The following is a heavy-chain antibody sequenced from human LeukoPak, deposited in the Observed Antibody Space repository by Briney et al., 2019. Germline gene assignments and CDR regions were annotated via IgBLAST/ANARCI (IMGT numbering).Heavy chain of an antibody. CDR1: GFTFSDYY. V-gene: IGHV3-11*01. D-gene: IGHD6-13*01. CDR2: ISSSGSTI. CDR3: AREITLAAADLDY. J-gene: IGHJ4*02. Sequence: GGSLRLSCAASGFTFSDYYMSWIRQAPGKGLEWVSYISSSGSTIYYADSVKGRFTISRDNAKNSLYLQMNSLRAEDTAVYYCAREITLAAADLDYWGQGTLVTVSS.